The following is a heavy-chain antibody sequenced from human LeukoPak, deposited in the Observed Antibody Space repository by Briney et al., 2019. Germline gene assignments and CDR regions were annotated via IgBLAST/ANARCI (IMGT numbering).Heavy chain of an antibody. CDR3: AKDGRYCSGGSCATTYYFDY. CDR1: GFTFSSYG. CDR2: ISYDGSNK. D-gene: IGHD2-15*01. V-gene: IGHV3-30*18. J-gene: IGHJ4*02. Sequence: PGGSLRLSCAASGFTFSSYGMHWVRQAPGKGLEWVAVISYDGSNKYYADSVKGRFTISRDNSKNTLYLQMNRLRAEDTAVYYCAKDGRYCSGGSCATTYYFDYWGQGTLVTVSS.